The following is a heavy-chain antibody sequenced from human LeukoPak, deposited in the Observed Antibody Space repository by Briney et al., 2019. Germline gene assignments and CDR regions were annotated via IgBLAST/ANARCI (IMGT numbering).Heavy chain of an antibody. J-gene: IGHJ4*02. D-gene: IGHD1-26*01. CDR1: GFTFSSYW. Sequence: GGSLRLSCAASGFTFSSYWMTWVRQAPGKGLEWVAIIKKDGSAKYYVDSVKGRFTISRDNAKNSLYLQMDSLRDEDTAVYYCARDRPYSGSHYDVDYWGQGTLVTVSS. CDR2: IKKDGSAK. CDR3: ARDRPYSGSHYDVDY. V-gene: IGHV3-7*01.